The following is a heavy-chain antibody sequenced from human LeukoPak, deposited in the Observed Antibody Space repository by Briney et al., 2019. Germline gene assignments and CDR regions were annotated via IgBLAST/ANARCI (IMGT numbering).Heavy chain of an antibody. V-gene: IGHV3-66*04. Sequence: GGSLRLSCAASGVTDSSSHLTWVRQAPGKGLEWVSLIYSDGRTYYADSVRGRFTISRDNSKNTLYLQMNSLRVEDTAVFYCVRPKHSSTSWLHYGMDVWGQGTTVIVSS. CDR3: VRPKHSSTSWLHYGMDV. CDR1: GVTDSSSH. CDR2: IYSDGRT. D-gene: IGHD2-2*01. J-gene: IGHJ6*02.